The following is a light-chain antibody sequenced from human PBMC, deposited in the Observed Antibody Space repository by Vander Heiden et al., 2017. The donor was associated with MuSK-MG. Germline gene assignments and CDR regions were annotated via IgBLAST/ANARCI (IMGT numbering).Light chain of an antibody. Sequence: IVLTPSPLSMPVTSGEPASISCRSSQSLLTSNGYHYLDWYVQTPGQPLQLLIYWCSKRADGVPDRFRGSGSGTDFTLKSSRVEDEDVGVYYGKQDLQTCPFGAGSKVXIK. CDR3: KQDLQTCP. CDR1: QSLLTSNGYHY. CDR2: WCS. J-gene: IGKJ4*02. V-gene: IGKV2-28*01.